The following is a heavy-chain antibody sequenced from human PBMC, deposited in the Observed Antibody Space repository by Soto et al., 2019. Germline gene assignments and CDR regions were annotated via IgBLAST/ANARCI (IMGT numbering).Heavy chain of an antibody. Sequence: ASVKVSCKASGYTFTSYDINCVRQATGQGLEWMGWMNPNSGNTGYAQKFQGRVTMTRNTSISTAYMELSSLRSEDTAVYYCARPVSENYDFWSGYSPPHMDVWGKGTTVTVSS. J-gene: IGHJ6*03. V-gene: IGHV1-8*01. CDR1: GYTFTSYD. D-gene: IGHD3-3*01. CDR3: ARPVSENYDFWSGYSPPHMDV. CDR2: MNPNSGNT.